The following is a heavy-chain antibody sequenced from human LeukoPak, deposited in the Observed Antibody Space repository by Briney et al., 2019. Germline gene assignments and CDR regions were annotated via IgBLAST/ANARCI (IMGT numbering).Heavy chain of an antibody. J-gene: IGHJ6*03. V-gene: IGHV1-2*02. Sequence: ASVTVSCKASGYTFTGYYMHWVRQAPGQGLEWMGWINPNSGGTNYAQKFQGRVTMTRDTSISTAYMELSRLRSDDTAVYYCARDPWIQLWLSEYYYYYMDVWGKGTTVTVSS. CDR3: ARDPWIQLWLSEYYYYYMDV. CDR2: INPNSGGT. CDR1: GYTFTGYY. D-gene: IGHD5-18*01.